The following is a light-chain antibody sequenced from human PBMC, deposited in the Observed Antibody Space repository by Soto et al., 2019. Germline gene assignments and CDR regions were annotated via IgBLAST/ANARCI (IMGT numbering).Light chain of an antibody. CDR3: QQYGNWPPCT. CDR1: QSLSDN. Sequence: IVMTQSPDILAVSPGETVTLSCRASQSLSDNLAWYQQKPGQAPRLLIFRASSRASGVPARFSGGGSGTEFTLTISTLQSEDFAVYYCQQYGNWPPCTFGPGTKVDIK. CDR2: RAS. V-gene: IGKV3-15*01. J-gene: IGKJ1*01.